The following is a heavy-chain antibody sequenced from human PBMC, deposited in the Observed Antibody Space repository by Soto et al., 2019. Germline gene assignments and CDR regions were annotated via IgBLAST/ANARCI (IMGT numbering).Heavy chain of an antibody. CDR1: GGSISSGGYY. Sequence: QVQLQESGPGLVKPSQTLSLTCTVSGGSISSGGYYWSWIRQHPGKGLEWIGYIYYSGSTYYNPSLKRRVTISVDTSKNQSSLKLRSVTAADTAVYYCAREGDSCIAPGGMDVWGQGTTVTVSS. D-gene: IGHD6-13*01. CDR2: IYYSGST. J-gene: IGHJ6*02. CDR3: AREGDSCIAPGGMDV. V-gene: IGHV4-31*03.